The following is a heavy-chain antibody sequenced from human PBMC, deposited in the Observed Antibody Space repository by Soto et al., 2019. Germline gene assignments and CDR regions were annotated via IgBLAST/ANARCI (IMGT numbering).Heavy chain of an antibody. CDR2: INHSGSN. CDR3: ARGGSNDWQVAFDI. J-gene: IGHJ3*02. CDR1: GGPFSTYY. Sequence: SETLSLTCVVSGGPFSTYYYNWIRQSPGEGLEWIGEINHSGSNNYSPSLKSRVTMSLDTSKNQFSLKLTSVTAADTAVYYCARGGSNDWQVAFDIWGQGTRVTVSS. D-gene: IGHD3-9*01. V-gene: IGHV4-34*01.